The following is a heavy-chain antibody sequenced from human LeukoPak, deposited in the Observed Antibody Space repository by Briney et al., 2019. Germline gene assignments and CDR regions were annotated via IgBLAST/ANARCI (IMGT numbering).Heavy chain of an antibody. Sequence: ASVKASCKASGYTFTGYYMHWVRQAPGQGLEWMGWINPNSGGTNYAQKFQGRVTMTRDTSISTAYMELSRLRSDDTAVYYCARGTYYQDSSGYSYYHHYYMDVWGKGTTVTVSS. D-gene: IGHD3-22*01. J-gene: IGHJ6*03. V-gene: IGHV1-2*02. CDR2: INPNSGGT. CDR1: GYTFTGYY. CDR3: ARGTYYQDSSGYSYYHHYYMDV.